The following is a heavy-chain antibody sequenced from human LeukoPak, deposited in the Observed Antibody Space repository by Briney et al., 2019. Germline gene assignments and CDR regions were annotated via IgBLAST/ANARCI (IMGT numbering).Heavy chain of an antibody. CDR2: INHSGST. D-gene: IGHD6-13*01. J-gene: IGHJ4*02. V-gene: IGHV4-34*01. CDR1: GGSFSGYY. Sequence: PSETLSLTCAVYGGSFSGYYWSWIRQPPGKGLEWIGEINHSGSTNYNPSLKSRVTISVDTSKNQFSLKLSSVTAADTAVYYCARVRPLPYSSSCYYFDYWGQGTLVTVSS. CDR3: ARVRPLPYSSSCYYFDY.